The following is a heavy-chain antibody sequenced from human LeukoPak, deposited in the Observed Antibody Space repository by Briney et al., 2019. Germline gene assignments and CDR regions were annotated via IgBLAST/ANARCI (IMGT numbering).Heavy chain of an antibody. CDR2: ISAYNGNT. Sequence: GASVKVSCKASGYTFTSYGISWVRQAPGQGREWMGWISAYNGNTNYAQKLQGRVTMTTDTSTITAYMELRSLRSDDTAVYYCARDGVPIYYYYMDVWGKGTTVTVSS. J-gene: IGHJ6*03. CDR1: GYTFTSYG. D-gene: IGHD3-3*01. CDR3: ARDGVPIYYYYMDV. V-gene: IGHV1-18*01.